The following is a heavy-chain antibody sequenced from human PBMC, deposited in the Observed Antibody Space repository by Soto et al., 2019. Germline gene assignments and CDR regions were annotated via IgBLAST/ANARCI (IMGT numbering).Heavy chain of an antibody. CDR1: GFTFSSYS. J-gene: IGHJ5*02. V-gene: IGHV3-48*02. D-gene: IGHD2-15*01. CDR2: ISSSSSTM. CDR3: ARVVGFCSGSSCYAP. Sequence: EVQLVESGGGLVQPGGSLRLSCAASGFTFSSYSMNWVRQAPGKGLEWVSWISSSSSTMYYADSVKGRFTISRDNAKNSLYLQMNSLRDEDTAVYYCARVVGFCSGSSCYAPWCQGTLVTVSS.